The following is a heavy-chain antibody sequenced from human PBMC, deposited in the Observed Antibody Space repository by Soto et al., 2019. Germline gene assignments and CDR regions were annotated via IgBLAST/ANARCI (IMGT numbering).Heavy chain of an antibody. J-gene: IGHJ6*03. V-gene: IGHV3-21*01. CDR1: GFTFSSYT. D-gene: IGHD5-12*01. CDR3: ARANIVATIYYYYYYMDV. Sequence: GGSLRLSCAASGFTFSSYTMNWVRQAPGKGLEWVSSISSSSSYKYYADSVKGRFTISRDNAKNSLYLQMNSLRAEDTAVYYCARANIVATIYYYYYYMDVWGKGTTVTVSS. CDR2: ISSSSSYK.